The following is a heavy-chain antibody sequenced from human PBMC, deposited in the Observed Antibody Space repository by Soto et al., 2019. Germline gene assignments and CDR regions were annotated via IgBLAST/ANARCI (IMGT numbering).Heavy chain of an antibody. CDR3: ARDYRLRFLEWPHYGMDV. J-gene: IGHJ6*02. D-gene: IGHD3-3*01. V-gene: IGHV3-7*05. CDR1: GFTFSSYW. CDR2: IKQDGSEK. Sequence: PGGSLRLSCAASGFTFSSYWMSWVRQAPGKGLEWVANIKQDGSEKYYVDSVKGRFTISRDNAKNSLYLQMNSLRAEDTAVYYCARDYRLRFLEWPHYGMDVWGQGTTVTVSS.